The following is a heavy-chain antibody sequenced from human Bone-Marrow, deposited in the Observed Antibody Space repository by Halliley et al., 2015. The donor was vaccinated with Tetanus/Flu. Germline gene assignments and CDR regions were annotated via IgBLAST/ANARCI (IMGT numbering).Heavy chain of an antibody. V-gene: IGHV4-59*01. CDR3: AREAYSYYGTDV. Sequence: GLVKPSETLSLTCTVSGGSIGNYYWTWIRQPPGKGLEWIGYIYYSGGTNYNRSLKSRVTISVDKSKNQFSVNLRSVTAADTAVYYCAREAYSYYGTDVWGQGTTVIVSS. CDR2: IYYSGGT. J-gene: IGHJ6*02. CDR1: GGSIGNYY.